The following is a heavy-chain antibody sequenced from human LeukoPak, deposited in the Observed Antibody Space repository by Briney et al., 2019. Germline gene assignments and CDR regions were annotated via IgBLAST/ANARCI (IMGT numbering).Heavy chain of an antibody. V-gene: IGHV3-23*01. J-gene: IGHJ4*02. CDR3: ARASWVSSSDAVR. CDR1: GLSFSTFA. CDR2: LRGNGET. Sequence: GGSLRLYSTASGLSFSTFAMSWFRQGPSRGLEWVSSLRGNGETFYADSVRGRFTLSSDSFTNTVYLQLNNLRVEDTAIYYCARASWVSSSDAVRWGQGTLVTVSS. D-gene: IGHD6-25*01.